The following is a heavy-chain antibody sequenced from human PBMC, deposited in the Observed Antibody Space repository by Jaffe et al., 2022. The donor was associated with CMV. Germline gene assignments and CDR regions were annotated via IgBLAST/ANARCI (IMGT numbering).Heavy chain of an antibody. CDR1: GYTFTSYY. Sequence: QVQLVQSGAEVKKPGASVKVSCKASGYTFTSYYMHWVRQAPGQGLEWMGIINPSGGSTSYAQKFQGRVTMTRDTSTSTVYMELSSLRSEDTAVYYCARDGIFEDVADLRYFGATHPWGQGTLVTVSS. V-gene: IGHV1-46*01. D-gene: IGHD3-9*01. CDR3: ARDGIFEDVADLRYFGATHP. CDR2: INPSGGST. J-gene: IGHJ5*02.